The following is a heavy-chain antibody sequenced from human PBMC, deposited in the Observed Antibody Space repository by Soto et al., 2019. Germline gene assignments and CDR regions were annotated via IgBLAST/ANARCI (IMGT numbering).Heavy chain of an antibody. CDR1: GGTFRTSA. CDR3: ARDKDRPQLGGNYYYILDV. CDR2: IMPVFRRP. V-gene: IGHV1-69*12. J-gene: IGHJ6*02. D-gene: IGHD3-3*02. Sequence: QVQLVQSGAEVKKPGSSVKVSCKASGGTFRTSAISWVRQAPGQGLEWVGGIMPVFRRPKYAQNFQGRVTSSADESTSTAYMELSILRSDDTAVYYCARDKDRPQLGGNYYYILDVWGQGIAVTVSS.